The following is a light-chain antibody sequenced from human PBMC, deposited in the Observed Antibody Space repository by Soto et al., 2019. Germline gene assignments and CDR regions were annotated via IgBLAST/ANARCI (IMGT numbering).Light chain of an antibody. V-gene: IGKV1-5*03. CDR1: QSIYTW. J-gene: IGKJ2*01. CDR3: QQYNSYPYT. CDR2: KAS. Sequence: DIQMTQSTSTLSASVGDRVTITCRASQSIYTWLVWYQQKPGKAPKLLMHKASSLQSGVPSRFSGSGSGTEFTLTISSLQPDDFATYYCQQYNSYPYTFGQGTNLEIK.